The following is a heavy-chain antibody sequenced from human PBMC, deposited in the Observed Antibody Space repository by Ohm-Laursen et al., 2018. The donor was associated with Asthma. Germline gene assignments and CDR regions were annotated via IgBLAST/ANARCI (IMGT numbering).Heavy chain of an antibody. V-gene: IGHV3-30-3*01. D-gene: IGHD5-12*01. CDR2: ISYDGSNK. CDR1: GFTFSSYA. CDR3: AKAAKPGYSGYDWDAFDM. Sequence: RSLRLSCAASGFTFSSYAMHWVRQAPGKGLEWVAVISYDGSNKYYADSVKGRITISRDNSKNTVYLEMNSLRAEDTAVYYCAKAAKPGYSGYDWDAFDMWGQGTMVTVSS. J-gene: IGHJ3*02.